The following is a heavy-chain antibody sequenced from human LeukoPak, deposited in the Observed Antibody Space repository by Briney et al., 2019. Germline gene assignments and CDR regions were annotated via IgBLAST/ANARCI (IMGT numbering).Heavy chain of an antibody. Sequence: GGSLRLSCAASGFTFSSYWMSWVRQAPGKGPEWVANIKQDGSEKYYVDSVKGRFTISRDNAKNSLYLQMNSLRAEDTAVYYCARVRYCGGDCYYSDYWGQGTLVTVSS. CDR2: IKQDGSEK. CDR3: ARVRYCGGDCYYSDY. J-gene: IGHJ4*02. CDR1: GFTFSSYW. V-gene: IGHV3-7*01. D-gene: IGHD2-21*01.